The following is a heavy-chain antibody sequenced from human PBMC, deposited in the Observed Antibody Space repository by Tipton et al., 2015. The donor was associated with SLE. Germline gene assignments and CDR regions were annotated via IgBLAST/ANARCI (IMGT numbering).Heavy chain of an antibody. Sequence: PGLVKPSETLSLTCTVSGGSISSYYWSWIRQPPGKGLEWIGYIYYSGSTNYNPSLKSRVTISVDTSKNQFSLKLSSVTAADTAVYYCARTIDLVGATYAFDIWGQGTMVAVSS. V-gene: IGHV4-59*08. CDR2: IYYSGST. CDR1: GGSISSYY. CDR3: ARTIDLVGATYAFDI. J-gene: IGHJ3*02. D-gene: IGHD1-26*01.